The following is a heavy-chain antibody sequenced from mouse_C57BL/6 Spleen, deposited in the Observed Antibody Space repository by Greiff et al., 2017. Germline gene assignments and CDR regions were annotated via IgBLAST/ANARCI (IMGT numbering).Heavy chain of an antibody. D-gene: IGHD2-12*01. CDR1: GYTFTSYW. Sequence: QVQLQQPGAELVKPGASVKLSCKASGYTFTSYWMHWVKQRPGQGLEWIGMIHPNSGSTNYNEKFKSKATLTVDKSSSTAYMQPSSLTSEDSAVYYCARSGTRDYTSMDYWGQGTSVTVSS. CDR2: IHPNSGST. V-gene: IGHV1-64*01. J-gene: IGHJ4*01. CDR3: ARSGTRDYTSMDY.